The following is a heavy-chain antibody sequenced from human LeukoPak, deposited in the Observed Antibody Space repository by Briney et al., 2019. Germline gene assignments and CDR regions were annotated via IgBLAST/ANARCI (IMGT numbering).Heavy chain of an antibody. Sequence: PGGSLRLSCAASGFTVSSNYMSWVRQAPGKGLEWVSVIYSGGSTYYADSVKGRFTISRDSSKNTLYLQMNSLRADDTAVYYCAKVHYYDSSGMGGFDHWGQGTLVTVSS. D-gene: IGHD3-22*01. V-gene: IGHV3-66*01. CDR3: AKVHYYDSSGMGGFDH. CDR1: GFTVSSNY. J-gene: IGHJ4*02. CDR2: IYSGGST.